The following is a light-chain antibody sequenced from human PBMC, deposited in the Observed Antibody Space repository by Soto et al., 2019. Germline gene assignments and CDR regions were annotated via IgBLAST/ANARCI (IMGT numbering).Light chain of an antibody. CDR3: CSYAGNYTWV. Sequence: QSVLTQSRSVSGSPGQSVTISCTGTNSDVGGYNYVSWYQQHPGKAPKLMIYAVSERPSGVPDRFSASKSGNTASLTISGLQAEDEADYYCCSYAGNYTWVFGGGTQLTVL. CDR1: NSDVGGYNY. CDR2: AVS. J-gene: IGLJ2*01. V-gene: IGLV2-11*01.